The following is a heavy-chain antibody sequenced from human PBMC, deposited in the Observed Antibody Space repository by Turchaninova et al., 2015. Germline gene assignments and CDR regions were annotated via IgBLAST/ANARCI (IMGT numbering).Heavy chain of an antibody. J-gene: IGHJ4*02. CDR2: VCWNIVKI. CDR3: AKDYCTGGSCYKGGFDY. Sequence: EVQLVESGGGLVQPGRSLRLSCVASGFTFDDYSMHWVRLAPGKGLEWVSGVCWNIVKIGYADSFKCRFTIARDNAKNFLYLHMNSLKPEDTALYYCAKDYCTGGSCYKGGFDYWGQGTLVTVSA. CDR1: GFTFDDYS. V-gene: IGHV3-9*01. D-gene: IGHD2-15*01.